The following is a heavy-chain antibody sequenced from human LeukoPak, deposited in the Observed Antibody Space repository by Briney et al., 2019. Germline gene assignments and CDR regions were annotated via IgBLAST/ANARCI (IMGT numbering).Heavy chain of an antibody. J-gene: IGHJ4*02. CDR1: GFIFSSHW. Sequence: GGSLGLSCAASGFIFSSHWMSWVRQAPGKGLEGVANIKQDGSEKYYVDSVKGRFTISRDNAKNSLYLQMNSLRAEDTAVYYCARTYGDDLDFDYWGQGTLVTVSS. CDR3: ARTYGDDLDFDY. V-gene: IGHV3-7*03. D-gene: IGHD4-17*01. CDR2: IKQDGSEK.